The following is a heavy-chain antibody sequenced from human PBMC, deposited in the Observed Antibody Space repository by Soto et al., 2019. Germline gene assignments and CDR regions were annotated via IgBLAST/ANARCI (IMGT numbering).Heavy chain of an antibody. J-gene: IGHJ6*02. CDR2: INSDGSST. V-gene: IGHV3-74*01. Sequence: GGSLRLSCAASGFTFSSYWMHWVRQAPGKGLVWVSRINSDGSSTSYADSVKGRFTISRDNAKNTRYLQMNSLRAEDTAVYYCARGKAKSTVVNYYYGMDVWGQGTTVTVSS. CDR3: ARGKAKSTVVNYYYGMDV. CDR1: GFTFSSYW. D-gene: IGHD4-17*01.